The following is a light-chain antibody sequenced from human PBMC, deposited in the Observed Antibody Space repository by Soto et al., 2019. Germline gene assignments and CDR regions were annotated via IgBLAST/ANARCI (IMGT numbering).Light chain of an antibody. Sequence: EIVLTQSPVTLSLSPGERATLSCRASQSVSRYFAWYQQKPGQAPRLLIYDASNRATGVPARFSGSGSGTDFTLTISSLEPEDFAVYYCQQSSSWPVTFGQGTKAEI. V-gene: IGKV3-11*01. CDR1: QSVSRY. CDR3: QQSSSWPVT. CDR2: DAS. J-gene: IGKJ1*01.